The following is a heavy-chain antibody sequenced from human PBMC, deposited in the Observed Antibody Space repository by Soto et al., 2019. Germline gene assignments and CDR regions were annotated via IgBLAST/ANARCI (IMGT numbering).Heavy chain of an antibody. D-gene: IGHD3-22*01. V-gene: IGHV4-59*01. CDR1: GGSISSYY. Sequence: QVQLQESGPGLVKPSETLSLTCTVSGGSISSYYWSWIRQPPGKGLGWIGYIYYSGSTNYNPSLKSRVTISVDTSKNQFSLKLSSVTAADTAVYYCARVVDSSGYYLFDYWGQGTLVTVSS. CDR2: IYYSGST. CDR3: ARVVDSSGYYLFDY. J-gene: IGHJ4*02.